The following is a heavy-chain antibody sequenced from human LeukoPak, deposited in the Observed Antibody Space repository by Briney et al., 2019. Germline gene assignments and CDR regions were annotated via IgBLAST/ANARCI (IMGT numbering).Heavy chain of an antibody. V-gene: IGHV3-23*01. D-gene: IGHD5-24*01. CDR3: ARVRRRDGYHEAFDI. CDR2: ISGSGANT. J-gene: IGHJ3*02. CDR1: GFSFSSFS. Sequence: PGGSLRLSCEASGFSFSSFSMSWVRQAPGKGLEWVSDISGSGANTHYADSVKGRFTISRDNSKNTLYLQMNSLRAEDTAVYYCARVRRRDGYHEAFDIWGQGTMVTVSS.